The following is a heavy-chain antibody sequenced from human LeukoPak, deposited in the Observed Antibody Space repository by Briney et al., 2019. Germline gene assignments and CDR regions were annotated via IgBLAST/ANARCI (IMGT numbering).Heavy chain of an antibody. D-gene: IGHD2-21*01. CDR3: AKFLPTHIVVANYYFDY. J-gene: IGHJ4*02. CDR1: GFTFSSYA. V-gene: IGHV3-23*01. Sequence: PGGSPRLSCAASGFTFSSYAMSWVRQAPGKGLEWVSAISGSGGSTYYADSVKGRFTISRDNSKNTLYLQMNSLRAEDTAVYYCAKFLPTHIVVANYYFDYWGQGTPVTVSS. CDR2: ISGSGGST.